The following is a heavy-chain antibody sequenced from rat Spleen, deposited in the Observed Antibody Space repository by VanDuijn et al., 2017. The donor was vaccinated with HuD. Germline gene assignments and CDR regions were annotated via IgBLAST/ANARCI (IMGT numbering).Heavy chain of an antibody. D-gene: IGHD1-2*01. CDR1: GFTFSDYY. CDR3: ARPRAAPHYYVMDA. Sequence: EVQLVESGGGLVQPGRSMKLSCAASGFTFSDYYMAWVRQAPKKGLEWVASISYEGSSTYYGDSVKGRFTISRDDAKSTLYLQMYSLRSEDTATYYCARPRAAPHYYVMDAWGQGASVTVSS. CDR2: ISYEGSST. V-gene: IGHV5-22*01. J-gene: IGHJ4*01.